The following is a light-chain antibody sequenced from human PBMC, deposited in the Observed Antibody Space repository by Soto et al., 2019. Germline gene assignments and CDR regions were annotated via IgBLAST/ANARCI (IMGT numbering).Light chain of an antibody. CDR2: EVS. CDR1: SSDVGGYNY. Sequence: QSVLTQSASVSGSPGQSITISCTGTSSDVGGYNYVSWYQQYPGKAPKLMIYEVSNRPSGVSNRFSGSKSGNTASLTISGLQAEDEADYYCNSYTSSSTYVFGTGTKVTVL. CDR3: NSYTSSSTYV. J-gene: IGLJ1*01. V-gene: IGLV2-14*01.